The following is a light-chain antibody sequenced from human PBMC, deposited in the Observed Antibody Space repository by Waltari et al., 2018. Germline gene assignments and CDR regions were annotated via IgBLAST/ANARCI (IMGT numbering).Light chain of an antibody. V-gene: IGLV2-23*01. CDR1: SSDVGSYNL. CDR2: EGT. J-gene: IGLJ3*02. Sequence: QSALIQPASVSGSPGQSITISCIGISSDVGSYNLVSWYQQHPDKPPKLMIYEGTRRPPGVSTRCSGSKTGNTASLIISGLQAEDEGDYYCSYGGSSTWVFGGGTKLTVL. CDR3: CSYGGSSTWV.